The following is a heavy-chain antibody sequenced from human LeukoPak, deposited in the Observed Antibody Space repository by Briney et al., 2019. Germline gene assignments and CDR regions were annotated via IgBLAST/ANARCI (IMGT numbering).Heavy chain of an antibody. D-gene: IGHD1-14*01. CDR3: AKDARRYYYYMGV. CDR2: MWYDGSNK. CDR1: EFTFSSYG. J-gene: IGHJ6*03. V-gene: IGHV3-33*06. Sequence: PGRSLRLSCAASEFTFSSYGMHWVRQAPGKGLEWVAVMWYDGSNKYYADSVKGRFTISRGNSKNTLYLQMNSLRAEDTAVYYCAKDARRYYYYMGVWGKGTTVTVSS.